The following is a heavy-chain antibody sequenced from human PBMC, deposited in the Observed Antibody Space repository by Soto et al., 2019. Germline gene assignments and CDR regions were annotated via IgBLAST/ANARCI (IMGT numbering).Heavy chain of an antibody. CDR3: AADIPPPQGPSYPIDY. CDR2: IKSKADGETI. D-gene: IGHD1-26*01. Sequence: GGSLRLSCATSGFTFSSAWMSWVRQAPGEGLEWVGRIKSKADGETIEYAAPVKGRFTISRDDSKATVFLQMNSLKAEDTAIYYCAADIPPPQGPSYPIDYSGQGTRVTVSS. V-gene: IGHV3-15*01. J-gene: IGHJ4*02. CDR1: GFTFSSAW.